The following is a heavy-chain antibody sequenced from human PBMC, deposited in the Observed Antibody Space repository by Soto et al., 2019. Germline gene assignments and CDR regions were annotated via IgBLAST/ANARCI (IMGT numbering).Heavy chain of an antibody. CDR1: GFTFSSYS. D-gene: IGHD2-2*02. J-gene: IGHJ5*02. V-gene: IGHV3-21*01. CDR3: ARDQDIVVVPAAIPFDP. Sequence: GGSLRLSCAASGFTFSSYSMNWVRQAPGKGLEWVSSISSSSSYIYYADSVKGRFTISRDNAKNSLYLQMNSLRAEDTAVYYCARDQDIVVVPAAIPFDPWGQGTLVTVSS. CDR2: ISSSSSYI.